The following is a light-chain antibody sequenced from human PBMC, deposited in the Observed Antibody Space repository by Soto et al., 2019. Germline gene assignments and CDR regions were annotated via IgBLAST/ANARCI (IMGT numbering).Light chain of an antibody. J-gene: IGLJ2*01. CDR3: CSYAGSSTLVV. V-gene: IGLV2-23*02. CDR1: SSDVGSYNL. CDR2: EVS. Sequence: QSVLTQPASVSGSPGQSITISCTGTSSDVGSYNLVSWYQQHPGKAPKLMIYEVSKRPSGVSNRFSGSKSGNTASLTISGLQAEDEADYCCCSYAGSSTLVVFGGGTKLTVL.